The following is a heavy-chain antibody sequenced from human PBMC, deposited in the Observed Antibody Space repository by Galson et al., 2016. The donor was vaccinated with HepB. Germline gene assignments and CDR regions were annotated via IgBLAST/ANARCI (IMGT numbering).Heavy chain of an antibody. J-gene: IGHJ6*02. CDR1: GFPFSSHA. D-gene: IGHD2-21*01. V-gene: IGHV3-23*01. Sequence: SLRLSCAASGFPFSSHAMNWVRQAPGGGLEWVSVISGNGDLTKYADSVRGRFTIPRDNSKDTLFLQMNSLRVEDTGVFYCARGLAAVAYYGMDVWGQGITVTVSS. CDR3: ARGLAAVAYYGMDV. CDR2: ISGNGDLT.